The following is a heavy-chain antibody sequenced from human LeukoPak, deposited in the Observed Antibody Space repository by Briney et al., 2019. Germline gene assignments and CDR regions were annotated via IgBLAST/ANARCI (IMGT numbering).Heavy chain of an antibody. V-gene: IGHV4-61*02. CDR3: ARERGGYYENWFDS. CDR2: IYLNANT. D-gene: IGHD3-3*01. J-gene: IGHJ5*01. CDR1: GDSISSGIYY. Sequence: SETLSLTCSVSGDSISSGIYYWSWIRQPAGKGLEWIGRIYLNANTNHTPSLKSRVSLSIDTSRNQFSLKVTSVTAADSGFYYCARERGGYYENWFDSWGQGTRVTVSS.